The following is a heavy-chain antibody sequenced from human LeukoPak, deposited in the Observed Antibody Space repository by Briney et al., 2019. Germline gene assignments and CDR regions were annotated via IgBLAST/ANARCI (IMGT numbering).Heavy chain of an antibody. CDR3: ARGVSRGYSYGRYYMDV. CDR1: GGSISRYY. CDR2: IYYSGST. D-gene: IGHD5-18*01. V-gene: IGHV4-59*01. Sequence: SETLSLTCTVSGGSISRYYWSWIRQPPGKGLEWIGYIYYSGSTNNNPSLKSRVTISVDKSKNQISLKLSSVTAADTAVYYCARGVSRGYSYGRYYMDVWGKGTTVTVSS. J-gene: IGHJ6*03.